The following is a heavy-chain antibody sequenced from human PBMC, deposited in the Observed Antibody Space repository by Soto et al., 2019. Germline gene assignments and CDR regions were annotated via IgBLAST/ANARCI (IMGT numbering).Heavy chain of an antibody. D-gene: IGHD6-6*01. CDR1: GYTFTSYD. Sequence: QVQLVQSGAEVKKPGASVKVSCKASGYTFTSYDINWVRQATGQGLEWMGWMNPNSGNTGYAQKFQGRVTMTRNTSISTAYMELSSLRSEDTTVYYCASRYHSSSSSGMDVWGQGTTVTVSS. CDR3: ASRYHSSSSSGMDV. CDR2: MNPNSGNT. V-gene: IGHV1-8*01. J-gene: IGHJ6*02.